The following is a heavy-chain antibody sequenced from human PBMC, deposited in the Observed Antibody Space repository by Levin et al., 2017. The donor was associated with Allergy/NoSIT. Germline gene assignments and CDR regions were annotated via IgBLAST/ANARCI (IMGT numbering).Heavy chain of an antibody. Sequence: PSETLSLTCAVYGGSFSGYYWSWIRQPPGKGLEWIGEINHSGSTNYNPSLKSRVTISVDTSKNQFSLKLSSVTAADTAVYYCARGGGYCSGGSCYSNEVGAFDIWGQGTMVTVSS. CDR3: ARGGGYCSGGSCYSNEVGAFDI. CDR2: INHSGST. D-gene: IGHD2-15*01. V-gene: IGHV4-34*01. J-gene: IGHJ3*02. CDR1: GGSFSGYY.